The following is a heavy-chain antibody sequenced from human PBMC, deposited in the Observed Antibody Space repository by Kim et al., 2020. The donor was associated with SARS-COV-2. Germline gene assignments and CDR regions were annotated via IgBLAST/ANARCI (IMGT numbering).Heavy chain of an antibody. J-gene: IGHJ4*02. CDR2: ISSSSSYT. V-gene: IGHV3-11*06. CDR3: ARSSARLRSYLDY. Sequence: GGSLRLSCAASGFTFSDYYMSWIRQAPGKGLEWVSYISSSSSYTNYADSVKGRFTISRDNAKNSLYLQMNSLRAEDTAVYYCARSSARLRSYLDYWGQGTLVTVSS. CDR1: GFTFSDYY. D-gene: IGHD4-17*01.